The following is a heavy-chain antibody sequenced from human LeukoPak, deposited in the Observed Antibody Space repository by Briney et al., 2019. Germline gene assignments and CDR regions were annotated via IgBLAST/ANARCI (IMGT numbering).Heavy chain of an antibody. J-gene: IGHJ6*03. D-gene: IGHD3-22*01. CDR2: IIPIFGTA. CDR3: ARVRRGYYYMDV. Sequence: SVKVSFKASGGTFSSYAISWVRQAPGQGLEWMGRIIPIFGTANYAQKFQGRVTITTDESTSTAYMELSSLRSEDTAVYYCARVRRGYYYMDVWGKGTTVTVSS. CDR1: GGTFSSYA. V-gene: IGHV1-69*05.